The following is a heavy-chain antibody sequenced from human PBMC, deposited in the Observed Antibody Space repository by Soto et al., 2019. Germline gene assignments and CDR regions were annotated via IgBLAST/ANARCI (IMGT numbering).Heavy chain of an antibody. J-gene: IGHJ4*02. CDR1: GFNFDDYV. CDR3: AKDVTTTWIQHVDS. D-gene: IGHD5-18*01. V-gene: IGHV3-9*01. Sequence: EVQLVESGGGLVQPGRSLRLSCAAAGFNFDDYVMHWVRQAPGKGLGGVASISWNGDDIGYADSVAGRFTISRDNAMDPLFLTMNSRRSAGSGLYYWAKDVTTTWIQHVDSWGQGNLVTVSS. CDR2: ISWNGDDI.